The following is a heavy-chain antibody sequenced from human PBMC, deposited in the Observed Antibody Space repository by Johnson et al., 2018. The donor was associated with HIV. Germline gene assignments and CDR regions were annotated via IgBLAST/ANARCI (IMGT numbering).Heavy chain of an antibody. CDR2: ISYDGSNK. CDR3: ARGAFLKVYVSDDAFDI. Sequence: QMLLVESGGGVVQPGRSLRLSCAASGLTFSTYAMNWVRQAPGKGLEWMAIISYDGSNKNYAEAVKGRFTISRDNSKNKLYLQLNNLRAEETAVYYFARGAFLKVYVSDDAFDIWGQGTMVTVSS. CDR1: GLTFSTYA. D-gene: IGHD2-8*01. J-gene: IGHJ3*02. V-gene: IGHV3-30*03.